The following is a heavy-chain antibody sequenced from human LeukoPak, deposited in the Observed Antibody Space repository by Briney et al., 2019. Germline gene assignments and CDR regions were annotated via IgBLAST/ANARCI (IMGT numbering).Heavy chain of an antibody. Sequence: GASVKVSCKVSGCSLTELSMHWVRQAPGKGLEWMGGFDPEDGETPIFAQKFQGRVTMTEDTSTDTAYMELSSLRSEDTAVYYCATGTIYCSSCSDDYWGQGTLVTVSS. D-gene: IGHD2-2*01. CDR1: GCSLTELS. J-gene: IGHJ4*02. CDR3: ATGTIYCSSCSDDY. V-gene: IGHV1-24*01. CDR2: FDPEDGET.